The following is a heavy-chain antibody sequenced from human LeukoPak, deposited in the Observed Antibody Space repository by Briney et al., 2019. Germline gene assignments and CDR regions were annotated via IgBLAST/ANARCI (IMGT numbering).Heavy chain of an antibody. D-gene: IGHD3-10*01. CDR2: INPNSGGT. Sequence: ASVKVSCKASGYTFTGYYMHWVRQAPGQGLEWMGWINPNSGGTYYAQKFQGRVTMTRDTSISTAYMELSRLRSDDTAVYYCARLNMDYGSGSYFDYWGQGTLVTVSS. CDR3: ARLNMDYGSGSYFDY. CDR1: GYTFTGYY. J-gene: IGHJ4*02. V-gene: IGHV1-2*02.